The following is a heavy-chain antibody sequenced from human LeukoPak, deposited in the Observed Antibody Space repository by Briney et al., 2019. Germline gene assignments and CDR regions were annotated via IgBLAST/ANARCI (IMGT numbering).Heavy chain of an antibody. V-gene: IGHV1-2*02. CDR1: GYTFTDYY. Sequence: ASVKVSCKAPGYTFTDYYIHCVRQAPGQGLEWMGWIGPKNGDTHYAQKFQGRLTMTRDTSITTAFIELSRLTSDDTAVYYCVRDHASSYDYWGQGTLVTVSS. CDR3: VRDHASSYDY. J-gene: IGHJ4*02. CDR2: IGPKNGDT. D-gene: IGHD1-26*01.